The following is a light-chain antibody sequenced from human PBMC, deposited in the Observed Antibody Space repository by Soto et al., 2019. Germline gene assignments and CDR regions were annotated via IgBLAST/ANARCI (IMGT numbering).Light chain of an antibody. Sequence: QSALTQPPSASGSLGQSVTISCTGTRSDIGDYDFVSWYQQHPGKAPKLMIYDVIKRPSGVPDRFSGSKSGNTASLTVSGLQAEDEGDYYCSSNAGSNSVIFGGGTKLTVL. CDR2: DVI. CDR3: SSNAGSNSVI. CDR1: RSDIGDYDF. V-gene: IGLV2-8*01. J-gene: IGLJ2*01.